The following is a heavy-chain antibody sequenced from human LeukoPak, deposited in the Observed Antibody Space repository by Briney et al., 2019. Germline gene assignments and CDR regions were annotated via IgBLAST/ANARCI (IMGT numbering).Heavy chain of an antibody. Sequence: SVKVSCKASGGTFSSYAISWVRQAPGQGLEWMGGIIPIFGTANYAQKFQGRVTITADESTSTAYMELSSLRPEDTAVYYCATRYCSSTSCRNNWFDPWGQGTLVTVSS. D-gene: IGHD2-2*01. V-gene: IGHV1-69*01. CDR1: GGTFSSYA. CDR3: ATRYCSSTSCRNNWFDP. J-gene: IGHJ5*02. CDR2: IIPIFGTA.